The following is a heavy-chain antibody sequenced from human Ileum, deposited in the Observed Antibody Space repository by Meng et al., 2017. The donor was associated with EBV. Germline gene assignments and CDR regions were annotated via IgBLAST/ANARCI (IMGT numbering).Heavy chain of an antibody. CDR3: ARCYDSSGYYELNHFDH. Sequence: QVPLQQLGAGLLKPSETLSLTWAVYGGSLSGYYWSWIRQPPGKGLEWIGEITHSGSTNYNSSLKSRVTILVDTSKNQLSLKMNSVTAADTAVYYCARCYDSSGYYELNHFDHWGQGTLVTVSS. CDR2: ITHSGST. D-gene: IGHD3-22*01. CDR1: GGSLSGYY. V-gene: IGHV4-34*01. J-gene: IGHJ4*02.